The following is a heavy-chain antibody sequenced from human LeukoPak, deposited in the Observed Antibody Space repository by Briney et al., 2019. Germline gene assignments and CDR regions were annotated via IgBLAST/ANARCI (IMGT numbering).Heavy chain of an antibody. Sequence: GGSLRLSCAASGFTFSSYAMSWVRQAPGKGLEWVSAISGSGGSTYYADSVKGRFTISRDNSKNTLYLQMNSLRAEDTAVYYCAKDEYSSSWGYYYYMDVWGKGTTVTVSS. CDR1: GFTFSSYA. V-gene: IGHV3-23*01. D-gene: IGHD6-6*01. CDR2: ISGSGGST. CDR3: AKDEYSSSWGYYYYMDV. J-gene: IGHJ6*03.